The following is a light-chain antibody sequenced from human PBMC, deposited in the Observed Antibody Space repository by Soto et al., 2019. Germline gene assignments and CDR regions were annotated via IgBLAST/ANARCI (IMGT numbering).Light chain of an antibody. CDR2: DVS. J-gene: IGLJ2*01. CDR3: RSHRGSSTLVV. Sequence: QSALTQPASVSGSPGQAITISCTGTSSDVGGYNYVCWYQQYPGKAPKLIIYDVSNRPSGISNRFSGSRAGNTASLTISGLQAEDEAAYYCRSHRGSSTLVVFGGGTKVTVL. V-gene: IGLV2-14*01. CDR1: SSDVGGYNY.